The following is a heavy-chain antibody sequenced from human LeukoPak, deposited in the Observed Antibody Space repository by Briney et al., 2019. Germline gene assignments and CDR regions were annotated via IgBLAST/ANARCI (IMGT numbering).Heavy chain of an antibody. CDR2: IYSGGST. V-gene: IGHV3-53*04. Sequence: PGGSLRLSCAASGFTVSSNYMSWVRQAPGKGLEWVSVIYSGGSTYYADSVKGRFTISRHNSKNTLHLQMNSLRAEDTAVYYCARSGGFDIFNFDYWGQGTLVTVSS. D-gene: IGHD2-21*01. CDR3: ARSGGFDIFNFDY. J-gene: IGHJ4*02. CDR1: GFTVSSNY.